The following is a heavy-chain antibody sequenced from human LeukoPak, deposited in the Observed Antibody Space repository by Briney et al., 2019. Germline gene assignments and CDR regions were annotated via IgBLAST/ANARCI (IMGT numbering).Heavy chain of an antibody. CDR2: MNPNSGNT. D-gene: IGHD2-2*02. CDR3: ARGFKVGYCSSTSCYRGLDY. V-gene: IGHV1-8*01. Sequence: ASVKASCKASGYTFTSYDINWVRQATGQGLEWMGWMNPNSGNTGYAQKFQGRVTMTRNTSISTAYMELSSLRSEDTAVYYCARGFKVGYCSSTSCYRGLDYWGQGTLVTVSS. J-gene: IGHJ4*02. CDR1: GYTFTSYD.